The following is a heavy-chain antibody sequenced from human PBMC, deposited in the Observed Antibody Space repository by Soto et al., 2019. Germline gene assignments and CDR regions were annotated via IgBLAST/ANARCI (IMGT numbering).Heavy chain of an antibody. J-gene: IGHJ6*02. CDR1: GFPFSDYY. CDR3: ARPNGESIHYYHGMDV. D-gene: IGHD3-10*01. V-gene: IGHV3-11*01. Sequence: QVQLVESGGGLVKPGGSLRPSCAASGFPFSDYYMAWIRQAPGKGLEYVSYISRDVDSMYYADSVKGRFTISRDNAKNSLSLQMNSLRAEDTAVYYCARPNGESIHYYHGMDVWGQGTTVTVSS. CDR2: ISRDVDSM.